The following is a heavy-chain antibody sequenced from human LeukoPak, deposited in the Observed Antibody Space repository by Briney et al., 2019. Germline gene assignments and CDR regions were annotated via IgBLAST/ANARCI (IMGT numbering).Heavy chain of an antibody. CDR2: IYYSGST. Sequence: SETLSLTCTVSGGSISSSSYYWGWIRQPPGKGLEWIGAIYYSGSTYFNPSLRSRVTISVDTSKNQFSLKLSSVLAADTAVYYCARARYSGYDFLLDYWGQGTLVTVSS. J-gene: IGHJ4*02. CDR1: GGSISSSSYY. D-gene: IGHD5-12*01. V-gene: IGHV4-39*01. CDR3: ARARYSGYDFLLDY.